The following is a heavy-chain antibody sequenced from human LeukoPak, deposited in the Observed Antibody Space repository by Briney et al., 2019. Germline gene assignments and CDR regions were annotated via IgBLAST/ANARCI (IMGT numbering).Heavy chain of an antibody. D-gene: IGHD6-19*01. Sequence: GGSLRLSCAASGFTFNNYWMSWVRQAPGKGLEWVADIKQDGSQKYYVDSVRGRFTISRDNAKNSLYLQMSSLRAEDTAVYYCARLYSSGWYSFFDYWGQGTLVTVSS. J-gene: IGHJ4*02. CDR1: GFTFNNYW. CDR3: ARLYSSGWYSFFDY. CDR2: IKQDGSQK. V-gene: IGHV3-7*05.